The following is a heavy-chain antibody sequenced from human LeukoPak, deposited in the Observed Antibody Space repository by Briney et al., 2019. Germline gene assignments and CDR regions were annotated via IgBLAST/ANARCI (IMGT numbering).Heavy chain of an antibody. CDR3: ARDVHDFWSGYYGYYYYMDV. D-gene: IGHD3-3*01. V-gene: IGHV1-18*01. J-gene: IGHJ6*03. Sequence: ASVKVSCKASGYTFTSYGISWVRQAPGQGLEWMGWISAYNGNTNYAQKLQGRVTMTTDTSTSTAYTELRSLRSDDTAVYYCARDVHDFWSGYYGYYYYMDVWGKGTTVTVSS. CDR1: GYTFTSYG. CDR2: ISAYNGNT.